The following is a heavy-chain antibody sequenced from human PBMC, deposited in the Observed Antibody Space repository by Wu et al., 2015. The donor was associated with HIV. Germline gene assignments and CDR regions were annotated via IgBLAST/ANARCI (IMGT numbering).Heavy chain of an antibody. CDR3: ARGPDSGAFDI. J-gene: IGHJ3*02. CDR2: INPKNGDT. D-gene: IGHD3-10*01. CDR1: GYTFTAYY. V-gene: IGHV1-2*02. Sequence: QVLLVQSGTEVKNPGASVKVSCKVSGYTFTAYYIHWIRQAPGQGLEWMGWINPKNGDTRFAQSFQGRITMTRDTPISTVYMELNSLTSDDTAVYYCARGPDSGAFDIWGQGTMVTMSS.